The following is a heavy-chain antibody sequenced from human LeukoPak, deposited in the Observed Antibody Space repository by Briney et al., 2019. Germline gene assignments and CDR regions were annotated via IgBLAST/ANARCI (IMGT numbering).Heavy chain of an antibody. CDR2: IYYSGST. CDR1: GGSISSGGYY. V-gene: IGHV4-31*03. D-gene: IGHD3-10*01. Sequence: SETLSLTCTVSGGSISSGGYYWSWIRQHPGKGLEWIGYIYYSGSTYYNPSLKSRVTISVDTSKNQFSLKLSSVTAADTAVYYCARGTAGSGSYYRPYYYYGMDVWGQGTTVTVSS. CDR3: ARGTAGSGSYYRPYYYYGMDV. J-gene: IGHJ6*02.